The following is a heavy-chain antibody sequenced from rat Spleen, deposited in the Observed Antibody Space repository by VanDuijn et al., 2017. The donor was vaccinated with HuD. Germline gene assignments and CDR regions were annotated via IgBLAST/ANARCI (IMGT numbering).Heavy chain of an antibody. CDR3: ARSPYNTHWFVY. J-gene: IGHJ3*01. Sequence: EVQLQESGPGLVKPSQSLSLTCSVTGYSITSSYSWNWIRKFPGNKLEWMGYINSAGSTNYNPSLKSRISITRDTSKNQFFLQVNSVATEDTATYYCARSPYNTHWFVYWGQGALVSVSS. CDR2: INSAGST. CDR1: GYSITSSYS. D-gene: IGHD1-10*01. V-gene: IGHV3-3*01.